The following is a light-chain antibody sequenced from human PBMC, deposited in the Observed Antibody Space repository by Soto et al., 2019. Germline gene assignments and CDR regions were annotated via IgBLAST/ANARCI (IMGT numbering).Light chain of an antibody. CDR2: GAS. CDR1: QNVDDNY. J-gene: IGKJ1*01. CDR3: HQYGSSPWT. Sequence: EIVLTQSPGTLSLSPGERATLSCRASQNVDDNYLAWYQQKPGQAPSLVIYGASTRATAIPDRFSGSGFGTDSTLTISRLEPEDFAVYYCHQYGSSPWTFGQGTEVEIK. V-gene: IGKV3-20*01.